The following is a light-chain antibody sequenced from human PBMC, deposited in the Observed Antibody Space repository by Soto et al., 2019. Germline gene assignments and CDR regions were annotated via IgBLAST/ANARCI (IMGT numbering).Light chain of an antibody. J-gene: IGKJ2*01. CDR1: QSISSW. CDR2: KAS. V-gene: IGKV1-5*03. Sequence: DIQITQSPSTLSASVGDRVTITCRASQSISSWLAWYQQKPGTAPKLLIYKASTLESGVPSRFSGIRSGTEFTLSVSSLQPDDFATYYCQQYNDSFPYTFGQGTKLEIK. CDR3: QQYNDSFPYT.